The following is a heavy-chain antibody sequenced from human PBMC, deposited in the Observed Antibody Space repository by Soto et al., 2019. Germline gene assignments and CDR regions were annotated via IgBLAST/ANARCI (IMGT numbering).Heavy chain of an antibody. D-gene: IGHD1-1*01. CDR3: ARDGIGGTAFRGFLDY. V-gene: IGHV1-8*01. CDR1: GYTFTSYD. CDR2: MNPNSGNT. Sequence: GASVKVSCKASGYTFTSYDINWVRQATGQGLEWMGWMNPNSGNTGYAQKFQGRVTMTRNTSISTAYMGLNSLRVEDTALYYCARDGIGGTAFRGFLDYWGQGTLVTVSS. J-gene: IGHJ4*02.